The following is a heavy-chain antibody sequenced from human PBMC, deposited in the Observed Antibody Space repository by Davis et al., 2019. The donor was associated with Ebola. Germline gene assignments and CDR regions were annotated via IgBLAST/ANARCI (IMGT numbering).Heavy chain of an antibody. J-gene: IGHJ6*02. D-gene: IGHD3-22*01. CDR3: ASNVYDSSGYYYVRPYYGMDV. Sequence: GSLRLSCAASGFTFSSYWMSWVRQAPGKGLEWVANIKQDGSEKYYVDSVKGRFTISRDNAKNSLYLQMNSLRAEDTAVYYCASNVYDSSGYYYVRPYYGMDVWGQGTTVTVSS. V-gene: IGHV3-7*01. CDR2: IKQDGSEK. CDR1: GFTFSSYW.